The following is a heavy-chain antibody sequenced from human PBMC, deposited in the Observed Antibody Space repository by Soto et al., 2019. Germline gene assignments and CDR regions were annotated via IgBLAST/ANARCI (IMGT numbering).Heavy chain of an antibody. D-gene: IGHD3-22*01. CDR3: ARHPIITSGFDP. V-gene: IGHV5-10-1*01. CDR2: IDPSDSYT. J-gene: IGHJ5*02. CDR1: GYSFTSYW. Sequence: VESLKISCKGSGYSFTSYWISWVRQMPGKGLEWMGRIDPSDSYTNYRPSFQGHVTISADKSISTAYLQWSSLKASDTAMYYCARHPIITSGFDPWGQGTLVTVSS.